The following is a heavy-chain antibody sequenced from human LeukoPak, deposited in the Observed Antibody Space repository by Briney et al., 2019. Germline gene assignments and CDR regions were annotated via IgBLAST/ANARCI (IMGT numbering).Heavy chain of an antibody. CDR3: ARVGYDSDAFDI. CDR2: IIPIFGTA. J-gene: IGHJ3*02. Sequence: SVKVSCKASGGTFSSYAISWVRQAPGQGLEWMGGIIPIFGTANYAQKFQGRVTITADESTSTAYMELSSLRSEDTAVYYCARVGYDSDAFDIWGRGTMVTVSS. V-gene: IGHV1-69*13. D-gene: IGHD3-3*01. CDR1: GGTFSSYA.